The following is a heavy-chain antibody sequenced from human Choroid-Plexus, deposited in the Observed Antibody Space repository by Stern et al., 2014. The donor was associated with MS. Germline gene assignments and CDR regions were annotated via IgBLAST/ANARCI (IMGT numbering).Heavy chain of an antibody. V-gene: IGHV3-30*18. J-gene: IGHJ5*02. Sequence: VHLVESGGGVVQPGRPLRLSCVAFGFTLGSCAMHWVRQAPGKGLEWVAGVSYDGSNKYYADSVKGRFTISRDNSQNTLYMQMSSLRPEDTAVYYCAKDRQYLTYFFDHWGQGSLVTVSS. D-gene: IGHD2/OR15-2a*01. CDR3: AKDRQYLTYFFDH. CDR2: VSYDGSNK. CDR1: GFTLGSCA.